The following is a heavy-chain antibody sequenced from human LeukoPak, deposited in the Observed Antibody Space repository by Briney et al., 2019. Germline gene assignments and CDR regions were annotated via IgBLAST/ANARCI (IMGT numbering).Heavy chain of an antibody. V-gene: IGHV4-59*08. J-gene: IGHJ4*02. D-gene: IGHD2-15*01. CDR2: IYYTGNT. CDR1: GVSLSNDC. CDR3: VRHSRVVAFDY. Sequence: LETLSLTRTVSGVSLSNDCSSSIRPPPRKRLEWMGYIYYTGNTNYLPSLKSRVTISEDTSKNQVSLELSSVTAADTAVYYCVRHSRVVAFDYWGQGNLVTVSS.